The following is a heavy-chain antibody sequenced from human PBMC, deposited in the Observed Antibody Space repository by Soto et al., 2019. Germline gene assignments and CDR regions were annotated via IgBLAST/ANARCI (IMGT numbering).Heavy chain of an antibody. V-gene: IGHV1-69*13. CDR2: IIPIFGTA. J-gene: IGHJ4*02. CDR3: ARSDPKRRDGYNYSDY. CDR1: GCTFSIYA. Sequence: GTSVKVSCTASGCTFSIYAISWVRQAPGQGLEWMGGIIPIFGTANYAQKFQGRVTITADESTSTAYMELSSLRSEDTAVYYCARSDPKRRDGYNYSDYGGQGTLFTVSS. D-gene: IGHD5-12*01.